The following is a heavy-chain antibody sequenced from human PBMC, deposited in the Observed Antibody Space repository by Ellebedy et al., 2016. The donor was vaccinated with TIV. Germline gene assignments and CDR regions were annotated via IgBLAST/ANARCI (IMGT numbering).Heavy chain of an antibody. D-gene: IGHD2-2*01. J-gene: IGHJ6*02. CDR2: INSRSSLI. CDR1: GFTFSTYD. CDR3: ARDRRYCSTSTCHSYYYTMDV. Sequence: GGSLRLXXAASGFTFSTYDMNWVRQAPGKALEWVSFINSRSSLIYYADSVKGRFTISRDNAKDSLFLLLNHLRVVDTAVYYCARDRRYCSTSTCHSYYYTMDVWGPGTTVTVSS. V-gene: IGHV3-48*04.